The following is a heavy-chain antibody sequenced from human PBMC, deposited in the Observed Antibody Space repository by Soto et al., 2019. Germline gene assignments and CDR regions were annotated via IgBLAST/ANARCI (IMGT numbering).Heavy chain of an antibody. CDR3: ARYYYDSSGYFYGMDV. D-gene: IGHD3-22*01. CDR1: GGSISSSY. J-gene: IGHJ6*02. Sequence: PSETLSLTCTVSGGSISSSYLTWIRQPPGKGLEWIGHIYHSGSINYNPSLKSRVTISVDTSKNQFSLKLSSVTAADTAVYYCARYYYDSSGYFYGMDVWGQGTTVTVSS. CDR2: IYHSGSI. V-gene: IGHV4-59*01.